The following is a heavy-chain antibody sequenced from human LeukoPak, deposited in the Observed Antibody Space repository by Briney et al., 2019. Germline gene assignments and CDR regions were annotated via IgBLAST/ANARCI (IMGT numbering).Heavy chain of an antibody. J-gene: IGHJ4*02. CDR2: ISSSGDST. Sequence: GGSLRLSCAASGFTFSNYAMSWVRQAPGKGLEWVSAISSSGDSTYYADSVRGRFTVSRDNSKNTLYLQMNSLRAEDTAVYYCAKDRWSGFFQIDYWGQGTLVTVSS. V-gene: IGHV3-23*01. CDR3: AKDRWSGFFQIDY. CDR1: GFTFSNYA. D-gene: IGHD3-3*01.